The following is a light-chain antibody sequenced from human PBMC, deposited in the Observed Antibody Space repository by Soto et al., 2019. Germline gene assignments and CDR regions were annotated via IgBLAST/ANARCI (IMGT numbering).Light chain of an antibody. J-gene: IGKJ4*01. CDR1: QLVSIW. Sequence: DIQMTQSPSTLSASVGDRVTITCLAIQLVSIWLAWYQQKPGKAPKLLIYKASTLESGVPSRFSGSGSGTEFTLNISSLQADDFATYYGQQYNSYPLTFGGGTKVDIK. CDR2: KAS. V-gene: IGKV1-5*03. CDR3: QQYNSYPLT.